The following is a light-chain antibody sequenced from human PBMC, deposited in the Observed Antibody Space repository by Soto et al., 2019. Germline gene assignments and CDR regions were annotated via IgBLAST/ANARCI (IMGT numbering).Light chain of an antibody. J-gene: IGKJ3*01. CDR1: QSVLYSSNNKNY. CDR2: WAS. V-gene: IGKV4-1*01. Sequence: DIVMTQSPDSLAVSLGERATINCKSSQSVLYSSNNKNYLAWYQQKPGQPPKLLISWASTRESGVPDRFSGSGSGTDLTLTISSLQAEDVAVYYCQQYYITPLTFGPGTKVDIK. CDR3: QQYYITPLT.